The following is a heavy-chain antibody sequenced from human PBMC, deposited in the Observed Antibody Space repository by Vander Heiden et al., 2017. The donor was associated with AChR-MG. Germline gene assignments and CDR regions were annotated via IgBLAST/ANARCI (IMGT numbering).Heavy chain of an antibody. CDR2: MNPNSGNT. D-gene: IGHD2-15*01. CDR3: ARTLGYCSGGSCYSGYYMDV. J-gene: IGHJ6*03. CDR1: GYTFTSYD. V-gene: IGHV1-8*01. Sequence: QVQLVQSGAEVKKPGASVKVSCKAAGYTFTSYDINWVRQATGPGLEWMGWMNPNSGNTGYAQKFQGRVTMTRNTSISTAYMELSSLRSEDTAVYYCARTLGYCSGGSCYSGYYMDVWGKGTTVTVSS.